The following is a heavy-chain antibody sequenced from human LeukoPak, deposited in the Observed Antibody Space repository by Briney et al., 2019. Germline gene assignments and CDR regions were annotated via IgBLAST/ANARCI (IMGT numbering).Heavy chain of an antibody. D-gene: IGHD6-19*01. V-gene: IGHV3-23*01. Sequence: GGSLRLSCAASGFTFSSSAMSWVRQAPGKGLEWVSSSGASGNSFYADSVKGRFTISRDISKNTLYLQMNSLRAEDTAVYYCASGQVAGQYYYYYYGMDVWGQGTTVTVSS. J-gene: IGHJ6*02. CDR1: GFTFSSSA. CDR2: SGASGNS. CDR3: ASGQVAGQYYYYYYGMDV.